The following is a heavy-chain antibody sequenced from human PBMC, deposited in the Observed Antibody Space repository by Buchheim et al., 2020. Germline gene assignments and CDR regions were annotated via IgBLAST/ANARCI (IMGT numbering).Heavy chain of an antibody. CDR1: GYTFTSYY. V-gene: IGHV1-46*01. D-gene: IGHD4-17*01. CDR2: INPSGGST. CDR3: AREGGLDDYGDYVPFDY. J-gene: IGHJ4*02. Sequence: QVQLVQSGAEVKKPGASVKVSCKASGYTFTSYYMHWVRQAPGQGLEWMGIINPSGGSTSYAQKFQGRVTMTRATSTSTVYMELSSLRSEDTAVYYCAREGGLDDYGDYVPFDYWGQGTL.